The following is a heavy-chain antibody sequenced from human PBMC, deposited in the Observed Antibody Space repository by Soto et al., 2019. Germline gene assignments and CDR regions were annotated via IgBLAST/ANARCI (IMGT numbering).Heavy chain of an antibody. CDR1: GFTFSTYG. Sequence: VQLVESGGGWVQPGGSRRLSCAASGFTFSTYGIHGVRRAPGKGLEWVAVIWYDGSNKYYADSVKGRFTISRDNSKNTLYLQMNSLRAEDTAVYYCATLSSGWYGRAGYWGQGTLVTVSS. J-gene: IGHJ4*02. CDR3: ATLSSGWYGRAGY. CDR2: IWYDGSNK. V-gene: IGHV3-33*08. D-gene: IGHD6-19*01.